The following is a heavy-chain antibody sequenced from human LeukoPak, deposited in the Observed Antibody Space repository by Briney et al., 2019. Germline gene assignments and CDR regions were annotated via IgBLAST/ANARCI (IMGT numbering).Heavy chain of an antibody. Sequence: SVKVSCKASGGTFSSYAISWVRQAPGQGLEWMGGIIPILGTANYAQKFQGRVTITTDESTSTAYMELSSLRSEDTAVYYCARESGYCSGGSCYSYYYMDVWGKGTTVTVSS. CDR1: GGTFSSYA. J-gene: IGHJ6*03. V-gene: IGHV1-69*05. CDR2: IIPILGTA. D-gene: IGHD2-15*01. CDR3: ARESGYCSGGSCYSYYYMDV.